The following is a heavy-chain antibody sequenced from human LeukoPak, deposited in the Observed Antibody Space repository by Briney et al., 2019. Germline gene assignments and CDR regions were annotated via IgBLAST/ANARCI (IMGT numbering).Heavy chain of an antibody. J-gene: IGHJ4*02. Sequence: PSETLSLTCTVSGYSISSGYYWGWIRQPPGKGLEWIGSIYHSGSTYYNPSLKSRVTISVDTSKNQFSLKLSSVTAADTAVYYCARAPGYYFDYWGQGTLVTVSS. D-gene: IGHD3-10*01. CDR1: GYSISSGYY. V-gene: IGHV4-38-2*02. CDR2: IYHSGST. CDR3: ARAPGYYFDY.